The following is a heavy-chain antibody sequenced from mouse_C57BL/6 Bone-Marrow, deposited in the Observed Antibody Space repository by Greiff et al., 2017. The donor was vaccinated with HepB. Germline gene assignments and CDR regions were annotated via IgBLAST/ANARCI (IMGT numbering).Heavy chain of an antibody. Sequence: VQLQQPGAELVKPGASVKMSCKASGYTFTSYWITWVKQRPGQGLEWIGDIYPGSGSTNYNEKFKSKATLTVDTSSSTAYMQLSSLTSEDSAVYYCARGDYYGSIPFAYWGQGTLVTVSA. CDR3: ARGDYYGSIPFAY. CDR1: GYTFTSYW. J-gene: IGHJ3*01. CDR2: IYPGSGST. V-gene: IGHV1-55*01. D-gene: IGHD1-1*01.